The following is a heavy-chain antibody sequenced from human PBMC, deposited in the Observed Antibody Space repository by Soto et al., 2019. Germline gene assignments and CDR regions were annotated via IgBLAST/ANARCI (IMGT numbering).Heavy chain of an antibody. CDR2: IIPIFGTA. CDR3: ARGLPPVVTAIGPYYYYGMDV. CDR1: VGTFSSYA. V-gene: IGHV1-69*13. D-gene: IGHD2-21*02. Sequence: SVKVSCKASVGTFSSYAISWVRQAPGQGLEWMGGIIPIFGTANYAQKFQGRVTITADESTSTAYMELSSLRSEDTAVYYCARGLPPVVTAIGPYYYYGMDVWGQGTTVTVSS. J-gene: IGHJ6*02.